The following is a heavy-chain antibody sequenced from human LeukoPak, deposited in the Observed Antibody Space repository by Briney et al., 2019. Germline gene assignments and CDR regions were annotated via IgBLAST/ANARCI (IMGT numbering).Heavy chain of an antibody. CDR2: FDPEDGET. CDR3: ATDQGIVGARHGRDY. CDR1: GYTLTELS. V-gene: IGHV1-24*01. J-gene: IGHJ4*02. D-gene: IGHD1-26*01. Sequence: ASVKVSCTVSGYTLTELSMHWVRQAPGKGLEWMGGFDPEDGETIYAQKFQGRVTMTEDTSTDTAHMELSSLRSEDTAVYYCATDQGIVGARHGRDYWGQGTLVTVSS.